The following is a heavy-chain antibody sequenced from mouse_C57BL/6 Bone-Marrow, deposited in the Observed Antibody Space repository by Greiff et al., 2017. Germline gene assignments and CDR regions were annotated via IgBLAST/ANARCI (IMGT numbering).Heavy chain of an antibody. CDR2: IYPRSGNT. V-gene: IGHV1-81*01. Sequence: QVHVKQSGAELARPGASVKLSCKASGYTFTSYGISWVKQRTGQGLEWIGEIYPRSGNTYYNEKFKGKATLTAAKSSSTAYMELRSLTSEDSAVYFCARPHYGSSPAWFAYWGQGTLVTVSA. J-gene: IGHJ3*01. CDR1: GYTFTSYG. CDR3: ARPHYGSSPAWFAY. D-gene: IGHD1-1*01.